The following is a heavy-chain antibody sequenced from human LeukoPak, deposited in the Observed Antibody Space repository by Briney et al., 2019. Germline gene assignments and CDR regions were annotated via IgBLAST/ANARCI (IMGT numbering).Heavy chain of an antibody. V-gene: IGHV3-30*18. Sequence: PGGSLRLSCAASGFTFSSYGIHWVRQAPGKGLEWVAVISYDGSVKYYVDSVKGRFTISRDNSKSTLSLQMNSLRPEDTAVYYCVKDKDYVWGTYRPHYYFDYWGQGTLVTVSS. CDR2: ISYDGSVK. CDR3: VKDKDYVWGTYRPHYYFDY. J-gene: IGHJ4*02. CDR1: GFTFSSYG. D-gene: IGHD3-16*02.